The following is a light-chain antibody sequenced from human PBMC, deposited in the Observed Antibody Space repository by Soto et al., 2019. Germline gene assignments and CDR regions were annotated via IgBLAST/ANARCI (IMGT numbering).Light chain of an antibody. Sequence: DIVMTQSPDSLAVSLGERATINCKSSQSVLYSSNNENYLAWYQQKQGQPPKLLFYWASTRESGVPDRFSGSGSGTDFTLTISSLQAADVAVYYCQQYYSNPRTFGQGTKVEIK. CDR3: QQYYSNPRT. V-gene: IGKV4-1*01. J-gene: IGKJ1*01. CDR2: WAS. CDR1: QSVLYSSNNENY.